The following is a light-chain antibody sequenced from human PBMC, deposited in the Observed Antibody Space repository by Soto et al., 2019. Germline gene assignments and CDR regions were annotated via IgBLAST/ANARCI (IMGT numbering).Light chain of an antibody. Sequence: QSVLTQAPSVSAAPGQNVTISCSGRSSNIGNNFVSWFQQLPGTAPKLLIYDKTKRPSGIPERFSGSKSGTSATLAITGPQTGDEADYYCGAWDSSLSAWVFGGGTKLTVL. CDR2: DKT. CDR3: GAWDSSLSAWV. J-gene: IGLJ3*02. V-gene: IGLV1-51*01. CDR1: SSNIGNNF.